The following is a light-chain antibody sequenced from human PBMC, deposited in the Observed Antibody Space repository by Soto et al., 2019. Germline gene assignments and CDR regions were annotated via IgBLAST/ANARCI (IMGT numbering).Light chain of an antibody. CDR1: QSISTE. CDR3: QQYNNWPT. Sequence: EIAMTQSPATLSVSPGERATLSCRASQSISTELAWYQQIPGQPPRLLIYSASTRATGVPARFTGSGSGSEFTLTISGLQSEDFAIYYCQQYNNWPTFGQGTKVEIK. V-gene: IGKV3-15*01. CDR2: SAS. J-gene: IGKJ1*01.